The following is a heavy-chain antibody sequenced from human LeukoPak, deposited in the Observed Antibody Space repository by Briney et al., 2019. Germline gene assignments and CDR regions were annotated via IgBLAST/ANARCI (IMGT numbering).Heavy chain of an antibody. V-gene: IGHV1-18*01. Sequence: GASVKVSCKAAGYTFTGYGVSWVRQAPGQGLEWMGLISGYNGDTIYAERLQGRVTMTTDTSTTTAYMGLRSLRSDDTAVYYCARDVTSTSIGPNYFDYWGQGTLVTVSS. CDR1: GYTFTGYG. CDR3: ARDVTSTSIGPNYFDY. D-gene: IGHD1-14*01. CDR2: ISGYNGDT. J-gene: IGHJ4*02.